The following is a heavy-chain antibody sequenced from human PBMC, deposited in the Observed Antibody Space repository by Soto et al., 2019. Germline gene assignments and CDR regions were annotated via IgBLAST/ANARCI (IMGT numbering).Heavy chain of an antibody. Sequence: PSETLSLTCTVSGGSISSSSYYWGWIRQPPGKGLEWIGSIYYSGSTYYNPSLKSRVTISVDTSKNQFSLKLSSVTAADTAVYYCARRDCSSTSCYLLNWFDPWGQGTLVTVSS. V-gene: IGHV4-39*01. CDR1: GGSISSSSYY. CDR3: ARRDCSSTSCYLLNWFDP. D-gene: IGHD2-2*01. CDR2: IYYSGST. J-gene: IGHJ5*02.